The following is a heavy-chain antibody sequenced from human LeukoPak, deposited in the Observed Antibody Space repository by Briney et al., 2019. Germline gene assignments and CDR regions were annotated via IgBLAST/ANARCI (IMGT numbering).Heavy chain of an antibody. J-gene: IGHJ4*02. CDR1: GFTFITYS. CDR2: IHSSSSYM. Sequence: GGSLRLSCAVSGFTFITYSMNWVCQAPGKGLEWVSSIHSSSSYMYYADSVKGRFTISRDNAKNSLYLQMNSLRAEDTAVYYCARFDSGYASYFDYWGQGTLVTVSS. CDR3: ARFDSGYASYFDY. V-gene: IGHV3-21*01. D-gene: IGHD5-12*01.